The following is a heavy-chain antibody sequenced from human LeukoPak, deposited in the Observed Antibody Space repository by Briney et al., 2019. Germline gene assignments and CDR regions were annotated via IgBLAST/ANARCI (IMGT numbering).Heavy chain of an antibody. CDR2: IYYTGGT. D-gene: IGHD2-21*02. Sequence: PSETLSLTCSVSGGSITSSSYYWGWIRQPPEKGLEWIGTIYYTGGTYYSPSLKSRVTMSVDTSKNQFSLKLSSVTAADTAVYYCARTGGDCSSGLCYYAMDVWGQGTTVTVSS. CDR1: GGSITSSSYY. J-gene: IGHJ6*02. CDR3: ARTGGDCSSGLCYYAMDV. V-gene: IGHV4-39*01.